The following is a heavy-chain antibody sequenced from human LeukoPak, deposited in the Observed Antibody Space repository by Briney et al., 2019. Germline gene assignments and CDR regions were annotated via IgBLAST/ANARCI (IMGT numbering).Heavy chain of an antibody. Sequence: QPGGSLRLSCAASGFTFSSYAMSWFRQAPGKGLEWVGFIRSKAYGGTTEYAASVKGRFTISRDDSKSIAYLQMNSLKTEDTAVYYCTRYDSIGYYNHDAFDIWGQGTMVTVSS. V-gene: IGHV3-49*03. CDR3: TRYDSIGYYNHDAFDI. CDR1: GFTFSSYA. J-gene: IGHJ3*02. D-gene: IGHD3-22*01. CDR2: IRSKAYGGTT.